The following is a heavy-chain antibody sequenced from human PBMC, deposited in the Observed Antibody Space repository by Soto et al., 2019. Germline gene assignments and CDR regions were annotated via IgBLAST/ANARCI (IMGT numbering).Heavy chain of an antibody. Sequence: QVQLVESGGGVVQPGRSLRLSCAASGFTFSSYGMHWVRQAPGKGLEWVAVIWYDGSNKYYADSVKGRFTISRDNSKNTLYLQMNSLRAEDTAGYYCARAGGYDWFNYWGQGTLVTVSS. V-gene: IGHV3-33*01. D-gene: IGHD5-12*01. CDR3: ARAGGYDWFNY. CDR2: IWYDGSNK. CDR1: GFTFSSYG. J-gene: IGHJ4*02.